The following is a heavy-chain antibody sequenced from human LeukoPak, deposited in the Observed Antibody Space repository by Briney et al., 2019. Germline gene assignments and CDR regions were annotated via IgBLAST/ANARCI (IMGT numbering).Heavy chain of an antibody. D-gene: IGHD2-2*01. CDR2: INGYGTTT. CDR1: GFTFETYW. Sequence: GGSLRLSCAASGFTFETYWMHWVRQAPGKGLVWVSCINGYGTTTNYADSVKGRFTISRDNAKNSLYLQMNSLRAEDMALYYCAKGGCSSTSCYKIDYWGQGTLVTVSS. J-gene: IGHJ4*02. CDR3: AKGGCSSTSCYKIDY. V-gene: IGHV3-74*01.